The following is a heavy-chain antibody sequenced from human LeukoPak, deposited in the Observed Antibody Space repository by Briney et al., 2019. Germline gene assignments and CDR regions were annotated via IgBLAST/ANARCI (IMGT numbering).Heavy chain of an antibody. CDR2: IKSKTDGGTT. CDR3: ARWDTATVDAFDI. CDR1: GFTFSNAW. J-gene: IGHJ3*02. V-gene: IGHV3-15*01. D-gene: IGHD5-18*01. Sequence: GGSLRLSCAASGFTFSNAWMSWVRQAPGKGLEWVGRIKSKTDGGTTDYAAPVKGRFTISRDDSKNTLYLQMNSLRAEDTAVYYCARWDTATVDAFDIWGQGTMVTVSS.